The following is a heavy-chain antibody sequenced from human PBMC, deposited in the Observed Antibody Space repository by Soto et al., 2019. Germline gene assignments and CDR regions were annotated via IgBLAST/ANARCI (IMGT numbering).Heavy chain of an antibody. CDR3: ARGWISAPKPTVTYYYYGMDV. V-gene: IGHV4-34*01. Sequence: QVQLQQWGAGLLKPSETLSLTCAVYGGSFSGYYWSWIRQPPGKGLEWIGEINHSGSTNYNPSLKSRVTISVDTSMNQFSLKLSSVTAADTAVYYCARGWISAPKPTVTYYYYGMDVWGQGTTVTVSS. CDR1: GGSFSGYY. D-gene: IGHD4-17*01. J-gene: IGHJ6*02. CDR2: INHSGST.